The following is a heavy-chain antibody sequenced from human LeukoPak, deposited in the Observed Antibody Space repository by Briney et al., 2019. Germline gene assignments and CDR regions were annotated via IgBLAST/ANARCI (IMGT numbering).Heavy chain of an antibody. CDR3: VRDRGTYRPIDY. V-gene: IGHV3-21*04. CDR2: ISYTGTYI. Sequence: PGGSLRLSCAASGFTFSSCSMTWVRQAPGKGLEWVSSISYTGTYIYYADSVKGRFTISRDNAQNSVYLQMNSLRAEDTAVYYCVRDRGTYRPIDYWGQGTLVTVSS. D-gene: IGHD1-26*01. J-gene: IGHJ4*02. CDR1: GFTFSSCS.